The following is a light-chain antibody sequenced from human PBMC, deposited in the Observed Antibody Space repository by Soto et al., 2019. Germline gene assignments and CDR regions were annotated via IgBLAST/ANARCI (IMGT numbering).Light chain of an antibody. CDR2: WAS. CDR3: QQYYSTPFT. V-gene: IGKV4-1*01. CDR1: QSVLYSSNNKNY. J-gene: IGKJ3*01. Sequence: DIVMTQSPDSLAVSLGERATINCKSSQSVLYSSNNKNYLAWYQQKPGQPPKLLIYWASTRESGVPDRFSGSGSGTEFTLTISSLQAEDVAVYYCQQYYSTPFTFGPGTKVGIK.